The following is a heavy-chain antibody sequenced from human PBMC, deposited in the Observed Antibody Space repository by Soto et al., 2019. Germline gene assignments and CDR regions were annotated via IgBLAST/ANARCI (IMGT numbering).Heavy chain of an antibody. J-gene: IGHJ6*02. CDR2: ISWDGGST. CDR1: GFTFDDYA. Sequence: GGSLRLSCAASGFTFDDYAMHWVRQAPGKGLEWVSLISWDGGSTYYADSVKGRFTISRDNSKNSLYLQMNSLRAEDTALYYCAKDMAVRYYDSSGYYDYYGMDVWGQGTTVTVSS. CDR3: AKDMAVRYYDSSGYYDYYGMDV. D-gene: IGHD3-22*01. V-gene: IGHV3-43D*03.